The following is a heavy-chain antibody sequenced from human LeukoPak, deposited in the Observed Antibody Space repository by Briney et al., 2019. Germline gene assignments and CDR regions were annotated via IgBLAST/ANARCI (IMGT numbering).Heavy chain of an antibody. Sequence: AGSLRCSCAASGFTFSDYYMSWIRQAPGKGLKWVSYISSSGSTIYYADTVKGRFTISRDNAKNSLYLQMNSLRAEDTAVYYCARDRGLGNYYYYGMDVWGQGTTVTVSS. CDR2: ISSSGSTI. V-gene: IGHV3-11*01. CDR1: GFTFSDYY. J-gene: IGHJ6*02. D-gene: IGHD3-10*01. CDR3: ARDRGLGNYYYYGMDV.